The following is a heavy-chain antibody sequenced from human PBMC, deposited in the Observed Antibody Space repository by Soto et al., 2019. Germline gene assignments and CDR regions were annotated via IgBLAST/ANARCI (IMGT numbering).Heavy chain of an antibody. CDR3: ARGGYYDSSGSRNYHYYGMDV. Sequence: VASVKVSCKASGYTSTSYGINWVRQAPGQGLEWLGWISPYNDDTKYAQKLQGRVTMTTDTSSRTAYMALRSLRSDDTAVYFCARGGYYDSSGSRNYHYYGMDVWGQGTTVTVSS. V-gene: IGHV1-18*01. CDR2: ISPYNDDT. J-gene: IGHJ6*02. CDR1: GYTSTSYG. D-gene: IGHD3-22*01.